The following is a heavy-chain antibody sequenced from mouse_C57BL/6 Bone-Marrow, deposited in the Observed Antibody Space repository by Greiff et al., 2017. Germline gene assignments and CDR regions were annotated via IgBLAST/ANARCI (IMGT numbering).Heavy chain of an antibody. V-gene: IGHV1-81*01. Sequence: QVQLQQSGAELARPGASVKLSCKASGYTFTSYGISWVKQRTGQGLEWIGEIYPRSGNTYYNEKFKGKATLTADKSSSTAYMELRSLTSEDSAVYFCARQDDCFAYWGQGTLVTVSA. J-gene: IGHJ3*01. CDR1: GYTFTSYG. CDR2: IYPRSGNT. CDR3: ARQDDCFAY.